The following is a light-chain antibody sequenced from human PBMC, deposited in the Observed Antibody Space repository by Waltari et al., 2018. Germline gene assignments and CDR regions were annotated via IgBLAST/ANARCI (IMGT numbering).Light chain of an antibody. J-gene: IGLJ2*01. Sequence: SYVLTQPPSVSVAPGQTARITCWGDNIGSKSVHWYQQKPGQAPVLVVDDDSDRPSGIPERFSGSNSGNTATLTISRVEAGDEADFYCQLWETSDHPVFGGGTKLTVL. CDR1: NIGSKS. V-gene: IGLV3-21*02. CDR2: DDS. CDR3: QLWETSDHPV.